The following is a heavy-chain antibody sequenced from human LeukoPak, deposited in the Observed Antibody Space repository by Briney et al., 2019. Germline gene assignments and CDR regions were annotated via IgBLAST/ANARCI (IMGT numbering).Heavy chain of an antibody. D-gene: IGHD2-15*01. CDR1: GGSFSGYY. Sequence: TETLSLTCAVYGGSFSGYYWSWIRQPPGKGLEWIGEINHSGSTNYNPSLKSRVTISVDTSKNQFSLKLSSVTAADTAVYYCARGSILYGSRKEGFVYWGQGTLVTVSS. J-gene: IGHJ4*02. CDR3: ARGSILYGSRKEGFVY. CDR2: INHSGST. V-gene: IGHV4-34*01.